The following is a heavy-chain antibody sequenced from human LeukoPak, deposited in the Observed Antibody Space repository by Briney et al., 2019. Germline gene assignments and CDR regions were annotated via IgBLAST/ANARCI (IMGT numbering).Heavy chain of an antibody. J-gene: IGHJ5*02. D-gene: IGHD2-2*01. V-gene: IGHV3-7*01. CDR2: IKQEGSDK. CDR1: GFTFSSLW. CDR3: ARDLSTTCSSTSCYATRRDP. Sequence: PGGSLRLSCAASGFTFSSLWKSWVRQAPGQGLEWGANIKQEGSDKYYVDSVKGRFTISRDNAKNSLYLQMNTLRAVDTAVYYCARDLSTTCSSTSCYATRRDPWGQGTLVTVSS.